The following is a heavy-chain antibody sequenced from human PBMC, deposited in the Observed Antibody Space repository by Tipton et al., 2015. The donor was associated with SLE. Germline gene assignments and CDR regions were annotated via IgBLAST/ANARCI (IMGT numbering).Heavy chain of an antibody. CDR2: IYYSGST. CDR1: GDSINSDGYF. J-gene: IGHJ4*02. CDR3: AKRHYSGPFDS. V-gene: IGHV4-31*03. Sequence: TLSLTCTVSGDSINSDGYFWTWIRQPPGKGLEWIGYIYYSGSTYYNPSLKSRVSFSIDTSKHQFSLKLNSVTAADTAVYYCAKRHYSGPFDSWGQGTLVTVSS. D-gene: IGHD5-12*01.